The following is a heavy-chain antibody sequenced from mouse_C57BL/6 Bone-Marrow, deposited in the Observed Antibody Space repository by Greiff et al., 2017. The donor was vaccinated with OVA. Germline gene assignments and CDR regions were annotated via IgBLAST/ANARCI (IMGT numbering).Heavy chain of an antibody. D-gene: IGHD3-2*02. CDR3: ARSGGTPFYYAMDY. V-gene: IGHV1-72*01. CDR2: IDPNRGGT. CDR1: GYTFTSYW. J-gene: IGHJ4*01. Sequence: QVQLQPPGAELVKPGASVKLSCKASGYTFTSYWMHWVKQRPGRGLEWIGRIDPNRGGTKYNEKFKSKATLTVDKPSSTAYMQLSSLTSEDSAVYYCARSGGTPFYYAMDYWGQGASVTVSS.